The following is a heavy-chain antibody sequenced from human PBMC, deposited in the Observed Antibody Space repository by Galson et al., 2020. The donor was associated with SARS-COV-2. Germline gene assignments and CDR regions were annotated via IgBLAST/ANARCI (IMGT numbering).Heavy chain of an antibody. CDR3: ARDQGNGEWGLLGGDY. Sequence: QLGESLKISCAASGFTFSSYAMHWVRQAPGKGLEWVAVISYDGSNKYYADSVKGRFTISRDNSKNTLYLQMNSLRAEDTAVYYCARDQGNGEWGLLGGDYWGQGTLVTVSS. CDR2: ISYDGSNK. CDR1: GFTFSSYA. D-gene: IGHD1-26*01. J-gene: IGHJ4*02. V-gene: IGHV3-30*04.